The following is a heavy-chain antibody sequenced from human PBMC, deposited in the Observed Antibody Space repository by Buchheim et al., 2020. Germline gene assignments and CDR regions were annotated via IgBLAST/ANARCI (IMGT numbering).Heavy chain of an antibody. V-gene: IGHV3-30*04. CDR1: GFTFSSYA. D-gene: IGHD6-6*01. J-gene: IGHJ4*02. CDR2: ISYDGSNK. CDR3: ARDIDEQLVGGGGY. Sequence: VQLVESGGGVVQPGRSLRLSCAASGFTFSSYAMHWVRQAPGKGLEWVAVISYDGSNKYYADSVKGRFTISRDNSKNTLYLQMNSLRAEDTAVYYCARDIDEQLVGGGGYWGQGTL.